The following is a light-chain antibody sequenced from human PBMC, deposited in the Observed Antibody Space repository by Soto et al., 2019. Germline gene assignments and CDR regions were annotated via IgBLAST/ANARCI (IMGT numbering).Light chain of an antibody. CDR1: QSVSSTY. CDR2: GAS. V-gene: IGKV3-20*01. J-gene: IGKJ5*01. CDR3: QQYGSSPPIT. Sequence: EIVLTQSPNTLSVSAVERATLSCRAIQSVSSTYLAWYQQKPGQAPRPLIYGASSRATGIPDRFSGSGSGTDFTLTISRLEPEDFAVYYCQQYGSSPPITFGQGTRLEI.